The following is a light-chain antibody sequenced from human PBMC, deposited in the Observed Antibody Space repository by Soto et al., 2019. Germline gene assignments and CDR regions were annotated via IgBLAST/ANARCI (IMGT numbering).Light chain of an antibody. J-gene: IGKJ2*01. CDR1: QIISSTY. CDR3: QHYGTSLYT. Sequence: DIVLTQSPGTLSLSPGERATLSCRASQIISSTYLGWYQQKPGQAPRLLIYGASSRATGIPHRFSGSGSGTDFTLTISSLEPEDFAVYYCQHYGTSLYTFGQGTKLEIK. CDR2: GAS. V-gene: IGKV3-20*01.